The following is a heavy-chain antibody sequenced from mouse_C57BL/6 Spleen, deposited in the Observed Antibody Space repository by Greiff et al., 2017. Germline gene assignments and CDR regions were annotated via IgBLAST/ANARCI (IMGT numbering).Heavy chain of an antibody. CDR3: ARRSVDGCVGY. Sequence: EVQLQQSGPELVKPGASVKISCKASGYSFTGYYLNWVKRSPETSLAWIGEVNPSPGGTTSNQRFKAKATLTVAKSSSTAYMQLKRLTSEDSAVYYCARRSVDGCVGYWGQGTTLTVSS. CDR2: VNPSPGGT. V-gene: IGHV1-42*01. J-gene: IGHJ2*01. D-gene: IGHD2-3*01. CDR1: GYSFTGYY.